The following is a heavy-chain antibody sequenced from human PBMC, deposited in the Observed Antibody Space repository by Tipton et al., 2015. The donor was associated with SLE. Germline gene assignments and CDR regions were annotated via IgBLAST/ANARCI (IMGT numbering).Heavy chain of an antibody. V-gene: IGHV1-18*01. CDR2: ISAYNGNT. CDR3: ARDEGSYDILTGYSWFDP. D-gene: IGHD3-9*01. J-gene: IGHJ5*02. Sequence: QLVQSGPEMKKPGASVKVSCKASGYTFTSYGISWVRQAPGQGLEWMGWISAYNGNTNYAQKLQGRVTMTTDTSTSTAYMELRSLRSDDTAVYYCARDEGSYDILTGYSWFDPWGQGTLVTVSS. CDR1: GYTFTSYG.